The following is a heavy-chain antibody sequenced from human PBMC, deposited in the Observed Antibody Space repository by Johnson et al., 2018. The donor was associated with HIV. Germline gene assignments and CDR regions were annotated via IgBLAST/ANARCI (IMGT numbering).Heavy chain of an antibody. V-gene: IGHV3-20*04. CDR3: ARAEVPYYDSSGYPSGVSRAFDI. CDR1: GFTFDEYG. CDR2: INWNGGNT. J-gene: IGHJ3*02. D-gene: IGHD3-22*01. Sequence: MQLVESGGNVERPGGSLRLSCAASGFTFDEYGMSWVRQAPGKGLEWVSGINWNGGNTANADFVKGRFTISRDNSKNTLYLQMNSLRAEDTAVYYCARAEVPYYDSSGYPSGVSRAFDIWGQGTMVTVSS.